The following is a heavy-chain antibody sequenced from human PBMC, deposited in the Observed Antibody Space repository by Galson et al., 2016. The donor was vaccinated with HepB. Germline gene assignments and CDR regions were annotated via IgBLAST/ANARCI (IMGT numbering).Heavy chain of an antibody. CDR3: ARTRRHCSGGTCYSTFDY. CDR1: GFSLRTSGMC. Sequence: PALVKPTQTLTLTCTFSGFSLRTSGMCVSWIRQPPGKALEWLALIDWDGDKYYSTSLKTRLIIFTGTSRNQVLLRMTNVDPVDTATYYCARTRRHCSGGTCYSTFDYWGQGALVTVSS. V-gene: IGHV2-70*01. D-gene: IGHD2-15*01. CDR2: IDWDGDK. J-gene: IGHJ4*02.